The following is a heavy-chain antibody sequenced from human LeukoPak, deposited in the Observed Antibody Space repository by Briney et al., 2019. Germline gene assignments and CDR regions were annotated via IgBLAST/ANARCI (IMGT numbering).Heavy chain of an antibody. CDR1: GGSISTYNW. CDR2: IYHSGST. D-gene: IGHD3-16*02. Sequence: PSETLSLTCAVSGGSISTYNWWSWVRQPPGKGLEWIGEIYHSGSTNYNPSLKSRVTISVDKSKNQFSLKLSSVTAADTAVYYCARVTNDYVWGSYRLPNFDYWGQGTLVTVSS. CDR3: ARVTNDYVWGSYRLPNFDY. V-gene: IGHV4-4*02. J-gene: IGHJ4*02.